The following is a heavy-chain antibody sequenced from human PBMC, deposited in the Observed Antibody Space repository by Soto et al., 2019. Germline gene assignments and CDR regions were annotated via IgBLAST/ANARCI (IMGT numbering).Heavy chain of an antibody. CDR1: GGTFSSYA. D-gene: IGHD3-16*01. CDR2: MIPIVATA. J-gene: IGHJ6*02. Sequence: QVQLVQSGAEVKKPGSSVKVSCKASGGTFSSYAINWVRQAPGQGLEWMGGMIPIVATADYAQKFQGRVTITANESTSPAYMELRSMRSEDTAVYYCAQCLLGVNYYYGMDVWGQGTTVTVSS. V-gene: IGHV1-69*12. CDR3: AQCLLGVNYYYGMDV.